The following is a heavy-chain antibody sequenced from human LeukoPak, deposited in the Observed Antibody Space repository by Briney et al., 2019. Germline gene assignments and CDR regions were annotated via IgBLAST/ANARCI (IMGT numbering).Heavy chain of an antibody. CDR1: GYTFSDYY. D-gene: IGHD2-2*01. V-gene: IGHV1-2*02. CDR3: ASKGAGYCRSTNCQGAFDI. Sequence: ASVKVSCKASGYTFSDYYMHWVRQAPGQGREWMGWINPNSGGTSYAQKFQDRITMTRDTSISTAHMELSRLRSDDTAVYYCASKGAGYCRSTNCQGAFDIWGQGTMVSVSS. CDR2: INPNSGGT. J-gene: IGHJ3*02.